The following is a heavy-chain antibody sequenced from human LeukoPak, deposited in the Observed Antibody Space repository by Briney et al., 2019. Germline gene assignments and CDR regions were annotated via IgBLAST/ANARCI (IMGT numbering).Heavy chain of an antibody. D-gene: IGHD5-18*01. J-gene: IGHJ4*02. CDR1: GNSISSRTYY. Sequence: SETLSLTCTVSGNSISSRTYYWGWIRQPPGKGLEWIGSISYSGTAYYNPSLKSRVTISVDTSKKQFSLRLSSVTAADTAVYYCARQIWATARGRDYWGQGILVTVSS. V-gene: IGHV4-39*01. CDR2: ISYSGTA. CDR3: ARQIWATARGRDY.